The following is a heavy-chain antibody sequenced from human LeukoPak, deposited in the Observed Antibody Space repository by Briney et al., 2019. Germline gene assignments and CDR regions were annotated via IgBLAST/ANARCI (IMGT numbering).Heavy chain of an antibody. V-gene: IGHV3-7*01. CDR1: GFTLSNYW. CDR3: ARARVDV. Sequence: PGGSLRLSCVVSGFTLSNYWMTWARQAPGKGLEWVANIKEDGSEKYYVDSLKGRFTISRDNARNSLYLQMNSLRVEDTAVYYCARARVDVWGRGTTVTVSS. J-gene: IGHJ6*04. CDR2: IKEDGSEK.